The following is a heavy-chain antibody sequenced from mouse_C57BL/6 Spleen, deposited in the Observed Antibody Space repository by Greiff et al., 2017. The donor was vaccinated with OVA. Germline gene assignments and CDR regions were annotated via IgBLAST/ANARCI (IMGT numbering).Heavy chain of an antibody. CDR2: IYPSDSET. V-gene: IGHV1-61*01. CDR1: GYTFTSYW. J-gene: IGHJ1*03. CDR3: TRGAHYGNFYWYFDV. D-gene: IGHD2-1*01. Sequence: QVQLQQPGAEVVRPGSSVKLSCKASGYTFTSYWMNWVIQRPGQGLEWIGNIYPSDSETHYNQKFKDKATLTVDKSSSTAYMQLSSLTSEDSAVYYCTRGAHYGNFYWYFDVWGTGTTVTVSS.